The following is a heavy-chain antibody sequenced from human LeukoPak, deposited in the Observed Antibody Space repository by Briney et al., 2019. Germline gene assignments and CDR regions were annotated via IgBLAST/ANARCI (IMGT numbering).Heavy chain of an antibody. Sequence: PGGSLRLSCAASGFTFSNYGMNWVRQAPGKGLEWVSTISASGDNTYYADSVKGRFTISRDNSKNTLDLQMNSLRAEDTAMYYCAGDRRYDSSGYFQHWGQGTLVAVSS. J-gene: IGHJ1*01. CDR3: AGDRRYDSSGYFQH. CDR1: GFTFSNYG. CDR2: ISASGDNT. D-gene: IGHD3-22*01. V-gene: IGHV3-23*01.